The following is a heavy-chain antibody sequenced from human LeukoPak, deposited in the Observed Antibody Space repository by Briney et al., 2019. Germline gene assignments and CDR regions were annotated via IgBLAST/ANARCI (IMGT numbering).Heavy chain of an antibody. CDR2: XSWNSGSI. CDR1: GFTFGDYA. CDR3: AKDESTGYYYYYGMDV. V-gene: IGHV3-9*01. J-gene: IGHJ6*02. Sequence: GRSLRLSCAASGFTFGDYAMHWVRQAPGKGLXXXXXXSWNSGSIGYADSVKGRFTISRDNAKNSLYLQMNSLRAEDTALYYCAKDESTGYYYYYGMDVWGQGTTVTVSS.